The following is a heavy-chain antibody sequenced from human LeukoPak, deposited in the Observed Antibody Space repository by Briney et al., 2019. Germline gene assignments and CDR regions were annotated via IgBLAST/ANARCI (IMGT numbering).Heavy chain of an antibody. CDR1: GYTFTSYY. CDR3: ARGASVVTPIDY. V-gene: IGHV1-46*01. CDR2: IYPSGGST. D-gene: IGHD4-23*01. Sequence: ASVKVSCKASGYTFTSYYMHWVQQAPGQGLEWMGIIYPSGGSTSYAQKFQGRVTMTGDTSTSTVYMELSSPRSEDTAVYYCARGASVVTPIDYWGQGTLVTVSS. J-gene: IGHJ4*02.